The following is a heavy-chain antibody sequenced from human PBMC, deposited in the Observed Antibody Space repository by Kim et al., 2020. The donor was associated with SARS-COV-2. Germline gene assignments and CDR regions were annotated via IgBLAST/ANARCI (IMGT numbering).Heavy chain of an antibody. D-gene: IGHD3-3*01. CDR2: VYYTGAT. J-gene: IGHJ4*02. CDR3: ARYFRGTSIRFLGLYHFDS. V-gene: IGHV4-39*01. Sequence: SETLSLTCTVSGGSISSSGYYWGWIRQPPGKGLEWIGSVYYTGATYYDPSLKSRVTISVDTSKNQFSLKLNSVTAADTAVYYCARYFRGTSIRFLGLYHFDSWGQGTLVTVSS. CDR1: GGSISSSGYY.